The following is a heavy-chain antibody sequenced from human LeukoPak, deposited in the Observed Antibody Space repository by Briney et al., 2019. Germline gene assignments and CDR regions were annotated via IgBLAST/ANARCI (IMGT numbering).Heavy chain of an antibody. CDR2: IHYSRTT. Sequence: SESLSLTCTVSGGSITDIYWSWIRQPPGKGLEWIGYIHYSRTTDYNSSLKSRVAMSVDTSKNQFSLKLSSVTAADTAVYYCARGAWSLDYWGQGTLVTAST. CDR1: GGSITDIY. CDR3: ARGAWSLDY. V-gene: IGHV4-59*08. J-gene: IGHJ4*02. D-gene: IGHD3-10*01.